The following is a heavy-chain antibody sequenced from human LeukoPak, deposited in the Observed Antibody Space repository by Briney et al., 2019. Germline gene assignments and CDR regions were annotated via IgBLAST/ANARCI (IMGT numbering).Heavy chain of an antibody. CDR1: GFTFSSYA. CDR2: ISYDGSNN. V-gene: IGHV3-30-3*01. J-gene: IGHJ4*02. Sequence: PGGSLRLSCAASGFTFSSYAMHWVRQAPGKGLEWVAVISYDGSNNYYADSVKGRFTISRDNSKNTLYLQMNSLRAEDTAVYYCASLTNPGYWGQGTLVTVSS. CDR3: ASLTNPGY. D-gene: IGHD3-9*01.